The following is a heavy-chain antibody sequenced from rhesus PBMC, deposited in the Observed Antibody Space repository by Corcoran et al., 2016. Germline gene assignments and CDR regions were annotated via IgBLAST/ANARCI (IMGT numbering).Heavy chain of an antibody. J-gene: IGHJ3*01. Sequence: QVQLQESGPGLVKPSETLSLTCAVSGYSISSNYWSWIRQPPGKGLEWIGYIYGSSVSTPYNPSPKCRVTLSTDPSKNHVSMKLSSVTAADTAVYYCAREGFSGYSYAFDVWGQGLRVTVSS. CDR1: GYSISSNY. CDR3: AREGFSGYSYAFDV. V-gene: IGHV4-160*01. CDR2: IYGSSVST. D-gene: IGHD5-24*01.